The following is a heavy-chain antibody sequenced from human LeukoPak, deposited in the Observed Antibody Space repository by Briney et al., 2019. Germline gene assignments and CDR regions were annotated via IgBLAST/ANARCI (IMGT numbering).Heavy chain of an antibody. CDR1: GFTFSSYS. V-gene: IGHV3-21*01. CDR2: ISSSSSYI. CDR3: ARDLYYDSSGYLGY. Sequence: GGSLSLSCAASGFTFSSYSMNWVRQAPGKGLEWVSSISSSSSYIYFADSVKGRFTISRDNAKNSLYLQMNSLRAEDTAVYYCARDLYYDSSGYLGYWGQGTLVTVSS. J-gene: IGHJ4*02. D-gene: IGHD3-22*01.